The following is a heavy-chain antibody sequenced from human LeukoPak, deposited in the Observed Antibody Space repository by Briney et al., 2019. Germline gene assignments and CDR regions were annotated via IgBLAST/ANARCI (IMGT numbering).Heavy chain of an antibody. D-gene: IGHD5-12*01. CDR1: GGSFSGYY. CDR3: ARGPRGYSGYVLA. CDR2: INHSGST. Sequence: SETLSLTCAVYGGSFSGYYWSWIRQPPGKGLEWIGEINHSGSTNYNPSLKSRVTISVDTSKNQFSLKLGSVTAADTAVYYCARGPRGYSGYVLAWGQGTMVTVSS. V-gene: IGHV4-34*01. J-gene: IGHJ3*01.